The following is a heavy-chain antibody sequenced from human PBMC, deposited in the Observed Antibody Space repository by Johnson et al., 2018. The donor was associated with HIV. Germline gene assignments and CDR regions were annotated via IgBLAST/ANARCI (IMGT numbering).Heavy chain of an antibody. CDR2: ISWNSGRI. Sequence: QLVESGGRLVQPGRSLRLSCAASGFIFDDYAMHWVRQVPGKGLEWVSGISWNSGRIGYADFVKGRFTISRDNAKNSLYLQMSSLRPEDTALYYCAKDMGCGADCYQISITMTVGGAFDIWGQGTMVTVSS. V-gene: IGHV3-9*01. CDR3: AKDMGCGADCYQISITMTVGGAFDI. D-gene: IGHD2-21*02. J-gene: IGHJ3*02. CDR1: GFIFDDYA.